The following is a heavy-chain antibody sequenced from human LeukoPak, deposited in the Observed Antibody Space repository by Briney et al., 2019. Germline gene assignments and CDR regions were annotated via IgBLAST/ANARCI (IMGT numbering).Heavy chain of an antibody. CDR2: ISAYNGNT. Sequence: ASVKVSCKASGYTFTSYGISWVRQAPGQGLEWMGWISAYNGNTNYAQKLQGRVTMTTDTSTSTAYMELRSLRSEDTAIYYCARDRGGTGDFDYWGQGTLVTVSS. CDR1: GYTFTSYG. V-gene: IGHV1-18*01. CDR3: ARDRGGTGDFDY. J-gene: IGHJ4*02. D-gene: IGHD1-1*01.